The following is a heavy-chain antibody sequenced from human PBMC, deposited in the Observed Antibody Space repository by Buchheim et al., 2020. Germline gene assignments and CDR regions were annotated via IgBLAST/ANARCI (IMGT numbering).Heavy chain of an antibody. J-gene: IGHJ6*02. V-gene: IGHV3-33*01. CDR3: ARWGVAGTPPYYYYGMDV. CDR1: GFTFSSYG. Sequence: QVQLVESGGGVVQPGRSLRLSCAASGFTFSSYGMHWVRQAPGKGLEWVAVIWYDGSNKYYADSVKGRFTISRDNYKNKLYLQMNSLRAEDTAVYYCARWGVAGTPPYYYYGMDVWGQGTT. CDR2: IWYDGSNK. D-gene: IGHD6-19*01.